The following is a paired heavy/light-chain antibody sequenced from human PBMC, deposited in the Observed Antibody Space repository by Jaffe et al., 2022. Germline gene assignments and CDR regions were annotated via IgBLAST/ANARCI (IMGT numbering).Heavy chain of an antibody. V-gene: IGHV1-69*05. J-gene: IGHJ6*03. D-gene: IGHD2-15*01. CDR3: ARADRGYCSSGSCYLYYYYYMDV. CDR1: GGTFSNYA. Sequence: QVQLVQSGAEVRKPGSSVKVSCKASGGTFSNYAISWVRQAPGQGLEWMGGIIPIFRTTNYAQKFQGRVTISTDESTSTAYMELSSLRSEDTAVYYCARADRGYCSSGSCYLYYYYYMDVWGKGTTVTVSS. CDR2: IIPIFRTT.
Light chain of an antibody. V-gene: IGLV1-51*02. Sequence: QSVLTQPPSVSAAPGQKVTISCSGSSSNIGNNYVSWYQHLPGTAPKLLIYENNKRPSGIPDRFSGSKSGTSATLGITGLQTGDEASYYCGTWDSSLSAGVFGGGTKLTVL. CDR3: GTWDSSLSAGV. CDR1: SSNIGNNY. J-gene: IGLJ3*02. CDR2: ENN.